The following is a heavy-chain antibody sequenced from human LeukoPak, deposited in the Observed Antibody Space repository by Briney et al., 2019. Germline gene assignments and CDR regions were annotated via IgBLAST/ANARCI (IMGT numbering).Heavy chain of an antibody. CDR3: AKLQLYYDILTGPLVGH. CDR1: GFTFSSYG. J-gene: IGHJ4*02. Sequence: PGGSLRLSCAASGFTFSSYGMHWVRQAPGKGLEWVAFIRYDGTDKYYAGSVKGRFTISRDNSKNTLYLQMNSLRAEDTAVYYCAKLQLYYDILTGPLVGHWGQGTLVTVSS. CDR2: IRYDGTDK. V-gene: IGHV3-30*02. D-gene: IGHD3-9*01.